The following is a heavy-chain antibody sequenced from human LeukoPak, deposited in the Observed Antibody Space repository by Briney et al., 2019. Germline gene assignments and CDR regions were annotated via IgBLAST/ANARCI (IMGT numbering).Heavy chain of an antibody. CDR1: GFTFDDYA. CDR3: AKDYGEYYYYGMDV. V-gene: IGHV3-9*01. Sequence: GGSLRLSCAASGFTFDDYAMHWVRQAPGKGLEWVSGISWNSGSIGYADSVKGRFTISRDNAKNSLYLQMNSLRAEDTALYYCAKDYGEYYYYGMDVWGQGTTVTVSS. D-gene: IGHD4-17*01. CDR2: ISWNSGSI. J-gene: IGHJ6*02.